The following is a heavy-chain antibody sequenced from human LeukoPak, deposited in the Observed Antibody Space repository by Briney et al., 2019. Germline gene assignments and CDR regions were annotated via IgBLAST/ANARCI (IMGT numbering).Heavy chain of an antibody. CDR1: GGTFSSYA. Sequence: SVKVSCKASGGTFSSYAISWVRQAPGQGLEWMGGIIPIFGTANYAQKFQGRVTITADESTSTAYMELSSLRSEDTAVYYCARAGSFGGYSGSYLLDYWGQGTLVTVSS. V-gene: IGHV1-69*13. CDR3: ARAGSFGGYSGSYLLDY. D-gene: IGHD1-26*01. J-gene: IGHJ4*02. CDR2: IIPIFGTA.